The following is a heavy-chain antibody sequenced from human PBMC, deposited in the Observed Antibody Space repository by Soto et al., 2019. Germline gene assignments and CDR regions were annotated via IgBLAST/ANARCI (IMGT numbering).Heavy chain of an antibody. CDR1: GYTFTTYG. D-gene: IGHD3-9*01. Sequence: QVQLVQSGTELKKPGASVKVSCKASGYTFTTYGISWVRQAPGQGLEWMGWISAYNGNTNYAQKVQGRVTMTTDTSTXXAXMXXRSLGSDDTAVYYCARDPTHDILTGSVNYYCAMDVWGQGTTVTVSS. V-gene: IGHV1-18*01. CDR3: ARDPTHDILTGSVNYYCAMDV. J-gene: IGHJ6*02. CDR2: ISAYNGNT.